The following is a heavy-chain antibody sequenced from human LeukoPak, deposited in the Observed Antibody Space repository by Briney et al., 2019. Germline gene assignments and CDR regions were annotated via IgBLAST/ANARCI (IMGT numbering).Heavy chain of an antibody. CDR1: GFTFSNHG. Sequence: GGSLRLSCAASGFTFSNHGMHWVRQAPGKGLEWVAFIRYGSNKYYADSVKGRFTISRDNSKNTLYLQMNSLRAEDTAVYYCAKDPGAHYYGSGSYRRGSYFDYWGQGTLVTVSS. J-gene: IGHJ4*02. V-gene: IGHV3-30*02. CDR3: AKDPGAHYYGSGSYRRGSYFDY. CDR2: IRYGSNK. D-gene: IGHD3-10*01.